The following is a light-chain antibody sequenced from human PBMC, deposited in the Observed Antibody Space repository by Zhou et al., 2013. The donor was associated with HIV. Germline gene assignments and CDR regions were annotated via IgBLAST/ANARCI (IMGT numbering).Light chain of an antibody. J-gene: IGKJ1*01. CDR3: QQYNSYSWT. CDR1: ESINDW. CDR2: QAS. V-gene: IGKV1-5*01. Sequence: IQMTQSPSTLSASVGDRVTITCRASESINDWLAWYQQRPGKAPQLLIYQASTLQSDVHQGSAAVDMGQTSLSPSAVCSLKYFANFSYCQQYNSYSWTFGPGTKVE.